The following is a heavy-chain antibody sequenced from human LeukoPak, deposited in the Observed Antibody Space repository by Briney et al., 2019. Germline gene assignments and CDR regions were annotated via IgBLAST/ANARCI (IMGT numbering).Heavy chain of an antibody. CDR1: GGSFSGYY. Sequence: SETLSLTCAVYGGSFSGYYWSWIRQSPGTGLEWIGEINHGGSTNYNPSLMSRVSISANSSNNHFSLRLSSVTAADTAVYYCARPVSGSSGWYYNYWGQGTLVTVSS. D-gene: IGHD6-19*01. CDR3: ARPVSGSSGWYYNY. CDR2: INHGGST. V-gene: IGHV4-34*01. J-gene: IGHJ4*02.